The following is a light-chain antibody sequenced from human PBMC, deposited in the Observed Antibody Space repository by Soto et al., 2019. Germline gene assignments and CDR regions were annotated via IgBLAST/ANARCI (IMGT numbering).Light chain of an antibody. Sequence: EIVLTQSPATLSLSPGKRATLSCGASQSVSRTSLAWYQHKPGLAPRLLIYDASSRATGIPNRFSGSGSGTDFTLTISRLEPEDFAIYYCQHRSNWPPELSFGGGTKLEIK. V-gene: IGKV3D-20*02. CDR1: QSVSRTS. CDR2: DAS. CDR3: QHRSNWPPELS. J-gene: IGKJ4*01.